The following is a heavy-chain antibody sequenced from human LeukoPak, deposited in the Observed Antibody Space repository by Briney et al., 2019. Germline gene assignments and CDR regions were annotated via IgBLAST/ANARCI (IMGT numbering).Heavy chain of an antibody. CDR2: ISYDGSNK. CDR3: ARDLGDGYNSLDY. CDR1: GFTFSSYT. D-gene: IGHD5-24*01. V-gene: IGHV3-30*04. Sequence: GGSLGLSCVASGFTFSSYTMHWVRQTPGKGLEWVAVISYDGSNKYYADSVKGRFTISRDNSKNTLYLQMNSLRAEDTAVYYCARDLGDGYNSLDYWGQGTLVTVSS. J-gene: IGHJ4*02.